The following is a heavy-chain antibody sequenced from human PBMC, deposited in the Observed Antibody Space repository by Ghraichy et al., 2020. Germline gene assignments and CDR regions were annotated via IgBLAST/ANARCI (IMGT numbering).Heavy chain of an antibody. CDR3: TTEYESIENYYYGMDV. V-gene: IGHV3-15*01. CDR2: IKSKTDGGTT. Sequence: GGSLRLSCAASGFTFSNAWMSWVRQAPGKGLEWVGRIKSKTDGGTTDYAAPVKGRFTISRDDSKNTLYLQMNSLKTEDTVVYYFTTEYESIENYYYGMDVWGQGTTVTVSS. D-gene: IGHD3-3*01. CDR1: GFTFSNAW. J-gene: IGHJ6*02.